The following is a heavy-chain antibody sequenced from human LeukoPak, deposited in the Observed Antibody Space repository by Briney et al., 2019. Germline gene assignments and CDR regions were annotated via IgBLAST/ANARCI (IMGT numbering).Heavy chain of an antibody. D-gene: IGHD3-22*01. CDR2: ISAYNGNT. J-gene: IGHJ5*02. CDR1: GYTFTSYG. V-gene: IGHV1-18*01. Sequence: ASVKVSCKASGYTFTSYGISWVRQAPGQGLEWMGWISAYNGNTNYAQKLQGRVTMTTDTSTSTAYMELRSLRSDDTAVYYCARENYYDSSGCGENWFDPWGQGTLVTVSS. CDR3: ARENYYDSSGCGENWFDP.